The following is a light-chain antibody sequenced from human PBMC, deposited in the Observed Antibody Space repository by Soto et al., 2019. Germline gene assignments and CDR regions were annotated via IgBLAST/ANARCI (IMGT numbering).Light chain of an antibody. CDR3: AAWDDSLNGVV. J-gene: IGLJ2*01. CDR2: SNT. CDR1: SSNIGSHT. Sequence: QPVLIQPPSASGTPGQTIAISCSGGSSNIGSHTVNWYQQLPGTAPRLLIYSNTQRPSGVPDRFSGSKSGTSASLAISGLQSEYEGDYYCAAWDDSLNGVVFGGGTKVTVL. V-gene: IGLV1-44*01.